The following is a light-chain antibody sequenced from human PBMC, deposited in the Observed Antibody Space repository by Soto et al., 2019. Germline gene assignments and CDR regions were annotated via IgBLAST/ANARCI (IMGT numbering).Light chain of an antibody. J-gene: IGLJ1*01. CDR3: SSYTSSTLYV. Sequence: QSALTQPASVSESPGQSITISCTGTSSDIGGYNYVSWYQQHPGKAPKLMIYEVSNRPSGVSNRFSGFKSGNTASLTISGLQAEDEADYYCSSYTSSTLYVFGTGTQLTVL. CDR2: EVS. CDR1: SSDIGGYNY. V-gene: IGLV2-14*01.